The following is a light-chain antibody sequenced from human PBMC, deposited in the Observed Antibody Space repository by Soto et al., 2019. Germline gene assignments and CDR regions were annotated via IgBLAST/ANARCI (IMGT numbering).Light chain of an antibody. Sequence: PAPVSPSPEQSITISCTGTSSDVGGYNYVSWYQQHPGKAPKLMIYDVSNRPSGVSNRFSGSKSGNTASLTISGLQAEDEADYYCSSYTSSSTLYVFGTGTKVTVL. V-gene: IGLV2-14*01. J-gene: IGLJ1*01. CDR3: SSYTSSSTLYV. CDR1: SSDVGGYNY. CDR2: DVS.